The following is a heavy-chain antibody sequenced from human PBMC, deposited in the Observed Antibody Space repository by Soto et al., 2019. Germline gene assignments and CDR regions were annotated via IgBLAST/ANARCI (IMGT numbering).Heavy chain of an antibody. D-gene: IGHD4-17*01. CDR3: AKGPVKHDYGLYTYYFDY. CDR2: ISGSGGST. J-gene: IGHJ4*02. Sequence: GGSLRLSCAASGFTFSSYAMSWVRQAPGKGLEWVSAISGSGGSTYYADSVKGRFTISRDNSKNTLYLQMNSLRAEDTAVYYCAKGPVKHDYGLYTYYFDYWGQGTLVTVSS. CDR1: GFTFSSYA. V-gene: IGHV3-23*01.